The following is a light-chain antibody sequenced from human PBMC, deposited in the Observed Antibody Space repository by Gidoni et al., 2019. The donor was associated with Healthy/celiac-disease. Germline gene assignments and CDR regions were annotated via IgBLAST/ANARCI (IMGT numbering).Light chain of an antibody. CDR1: QDISNY. CDR2: DAS. Sequence: DIKMTQSPSSLSASVGDRVTITCQASQDISNYLNWYQQKPGKAPKLLIYDASNLETGVPSRFSGSGSGTDFTFTISSLQPEDIATYYCQQYDNLPPLTFGEGTKVEIK. J-gene: IGKJ4*01. CDR3: QQYDNLPPLT. V-gene: IGKV1-33*01.